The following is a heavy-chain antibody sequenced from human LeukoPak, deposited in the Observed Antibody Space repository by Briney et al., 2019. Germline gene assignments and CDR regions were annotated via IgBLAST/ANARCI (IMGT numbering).Heavy chain of an antibody. J-gene: IGHJ6*03. CDR1: GFTFGSYE. V-gene: IGHV3-48*03. D-gene: IGHD6-13*01. CDR3: ARDRATGYSSSWSPPHYYMDV. Sequence: GGSLRLSCAASGFTFGSYEMNWVRQAPGKGLEWVSYISSSGSTIYYADSVKGRFTISRDNAKNSLYLQMNSLRAEDTAVYYCARDRATGYSSSWSPPHYYMDVWGKGTTVTVSS. CDR2: ISSSGSTI.